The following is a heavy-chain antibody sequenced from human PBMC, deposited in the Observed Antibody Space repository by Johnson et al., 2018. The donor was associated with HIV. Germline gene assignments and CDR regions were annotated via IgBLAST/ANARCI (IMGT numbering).Heavy chain of an antibody. Sequence: VQLVESGGGVVQPGRSLRLSCAASGFTFSSYAMHWVRQAPAKGLEWVAVISYDGSNKYYADPVKGRFTLSRDNSKNTLYLQLSSLRPEDTAVFYCARGGVVHDAFDMWGQGTMVTVSS. CDR2: ISYDGSNK. CDR3: ARGGVVHDAFDM. CDR1: GFTFSSYA. V-gene: IGHV3-30*04. J-gene: IGHJ3*02. D-gene: IGHD2-2*01.